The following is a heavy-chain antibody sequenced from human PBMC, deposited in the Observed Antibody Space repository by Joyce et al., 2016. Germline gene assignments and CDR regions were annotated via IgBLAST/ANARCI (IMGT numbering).Heavy chain of an antibody. J-gene: IGHJ2*01. CDR3: AGGEGVRRSVRWYFER. CDR2: IYYRGNT. V-gene: IGHV4-31*03. CDR1: GGSITSGGFY. D-gene: IGHD1-26*01. Sequence: QVQLQESGPGLVKPSQTLSLTCTVSGGSITSGGFYWSWFRHHPGKVLEWIGCIYYRGNTYYNRSLKSRVSISVDTSRNQLSLRLSAVTAADTAVYYCAGGEGVRRSVRWYFERWGRDTLVAVSS.